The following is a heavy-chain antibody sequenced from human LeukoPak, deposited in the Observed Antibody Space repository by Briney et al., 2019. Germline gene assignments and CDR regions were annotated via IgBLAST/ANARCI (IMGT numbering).Heavy chain of an antibody. CDR1: GFTFSSYV. CDR2: ISGSGGST. CDR3: AKQYTSGWYTYFDY. J-gene: IGHJ4*02. D-gene: IGHD6-19*01. Sequence: PGGSLRLSCAASGFTFSSYVMSWVRQAPGKGLEWVSVISGSGGSTYYADSVKGRFTISRDNSKNTLYLQMNSLRAEDTAVYYCAKQYTSGWYTYFDYWGQGTLVTVSS. V-gene: IGHV3-23*01.